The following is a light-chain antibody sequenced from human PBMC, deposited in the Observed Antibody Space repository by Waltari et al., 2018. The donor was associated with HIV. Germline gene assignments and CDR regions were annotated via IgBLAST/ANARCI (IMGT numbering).Light chain of an antibody. CDR2: KDS. J-gene: IGLJ2*01. Sequence: SYELTQPPSVSVSLGQMARITCSGEALPKKYAYWYQQKPGQFPVLVIYKDSERPSGIPERFSGSSSGTIVTLTISGVQAEDEADYYCLSADSSGILFGGGTKLTVL. CDR3: LSADSSGIL. V-gene: IGLV3-16*01. CDR1: ALPKKY.